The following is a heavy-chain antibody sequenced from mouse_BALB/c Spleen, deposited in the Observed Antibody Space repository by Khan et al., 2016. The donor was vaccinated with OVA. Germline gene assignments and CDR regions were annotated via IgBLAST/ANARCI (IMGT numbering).Heavy chain of an antibody. D-gene: IGHD1-1*01. CDR3: ARGNYYGSSSWFGY. Sequence: QVQLQQSGAELMKPGASVQISCKATGYTFSSYWIEWVKQRPGHGLEWIGEILPGSGRNNYNEKFKGKATFTADTSSNTAYMQLSSLTSEDSAVYYCARGNYYGSSSWFGYWGQGTLVTVSA. CDR1: GYTFSSYW. J-gene: IGHJ3*01. CDR2: ILPGSGRN. V-gene: IGHV1-9*01.